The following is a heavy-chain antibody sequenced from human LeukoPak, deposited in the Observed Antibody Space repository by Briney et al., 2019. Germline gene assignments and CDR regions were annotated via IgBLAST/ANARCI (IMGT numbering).Heavy chain of an antibody. CDR2: ISTYNGNT. J-gene: IGHJ5*02. D-gene: IGHD2-2*01. V-gene: IGHV1-18*01. Sequence: ASVKVSCKASGYTFTSYGISWVRQAPGQGLEWMGWISTYNGNTNYAQKLQGRVTMTTDTSTSTAHMELRSLRSDDTAVYYCARDLGYCTSTSCHRAWFDPWGQGTLVTVSS. CDR3: ARDLGYCTSTSCHRAWFDP. CDR1: GYTFTSYG.